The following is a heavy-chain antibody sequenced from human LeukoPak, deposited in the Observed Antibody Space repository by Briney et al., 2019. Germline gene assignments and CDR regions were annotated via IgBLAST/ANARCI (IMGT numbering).Heavy chain of an antibody. D-gene: IGHD2-15*01. J-gene: IGHJ4*02. CDR2: ISAYNGNT. V-gene: IGHV1-18*01. Sequence: ASVKVSCKASGYTFTSYGISWVRQAPGQGLEWMGWISAYNGNTNYAQKLQGRVTMTTDTSTSTAYMELRSLRSDDTAVYYCARDLQTWVVAATPPSLWGQGTLVTVSS. CDR1: GYTFTSYG. CDR3: ARDLQTWVVAATPPSL.